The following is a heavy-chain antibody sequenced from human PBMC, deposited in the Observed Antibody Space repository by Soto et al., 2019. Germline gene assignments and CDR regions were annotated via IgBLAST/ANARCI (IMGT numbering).Heavy chain of an antibody. D-gene: IGHD5-18*01. CDR2: IFYSGST. J-gene: IGHJ5*02. Sequence: ETLSLTWTVSGGSISNYYWSWIRQPPGRGLEWIGHIFYSGSTNYNPALKSRVTISVDTSKSQFSLKLSSVTAADTAVYYCAKDSGYNYGYFRWFDPWGQGTLVTVSS. V-gene: IGHV4-59*01. CDR1: GGSISNYY. CDR3: AKDSGYNYGYFRWFDP.